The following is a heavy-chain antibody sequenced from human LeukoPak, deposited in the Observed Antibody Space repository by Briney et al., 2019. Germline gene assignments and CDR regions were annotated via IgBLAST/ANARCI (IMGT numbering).Heavy chain of an antibody. Sequence: SSETLSLTCAVYGGSFSGYYWSWIRQPPGKGLEWIGEINHSESTNYNPSLKSRVTISVDTSKNQFSLKLSSVTAADTAVYYCARAPSPRYYDSSGYYPYWGQGTLVTVSS. V-gene: IGHV4-34*01. D-gene: IGHD3-22*01. CDR3: ARAPSPRYYDSSGYYPY. J-gene: IGHJ4*02. CDR1: GGSFSGYY. CDR2: INHSEST.